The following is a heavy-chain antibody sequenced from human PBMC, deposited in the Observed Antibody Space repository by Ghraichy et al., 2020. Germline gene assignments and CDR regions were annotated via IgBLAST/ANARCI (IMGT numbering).Heavy chain of an antibody. CDR3: ARRWPLGWGWDGGVDAFDI. CDR1: GGSISSSSYY. CDR2: IYYSGST. J-gene: IGHJ3*02. Sequence: SQTLSLTCTVSGGSISSSSYYWGWIRQPPGKGLEWIGSIYYSGSTYYNPSLKSRVTISVDTSKNQFSLKLSSVTAADTAVYYCARRWPLGWGWDGGVDAFDIWGQGTMVTVSS. V-gene: IGHV4-39*01. D-gene: IGHD3-16*01.